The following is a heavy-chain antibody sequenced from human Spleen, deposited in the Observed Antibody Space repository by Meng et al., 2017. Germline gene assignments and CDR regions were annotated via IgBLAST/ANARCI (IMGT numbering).Heavy chain of an antibody. CDR3: ARGIWGSFRHYYFDY. J-gene: IGHJ4*02. V-gene: IGHV3-7*04. D-gene: IGHD3-16*02. CDR1: GFTVSSNY. Sequence: GGSLRLSCAASGFTVSSNYMSWVRQAPGKGLEWVANIKEDGSEKYFVDALRGRFTISRDNAKNSLFLQMNRLRAEDTAVYYCARGIWGSFRHYYFDYWGQGTLVTVSS. CDR2: IKEDGSEK.